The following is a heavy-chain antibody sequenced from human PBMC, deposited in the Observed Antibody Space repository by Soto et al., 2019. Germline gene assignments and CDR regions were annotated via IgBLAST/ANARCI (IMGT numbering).Heavy chain of an antibody. CDR1: GYTFTRYY. CDR2: INPRGGST. J-gene: IGHJ4*02. CDR3: ARDQSDHDSRCLFAY. D-gene: IGHD3-22*01. V-gene: IGHV1-46*01. Sequence: QVQLVQSGAEVKKPGASLKVSCKASGYTFTRYYMHWVRQAPGQGVEWMGIINPRGGSTSYAQKFQGRVTLTRDTSTSTVYMELSSLISEDTAVHYCARDQSDHDSRCLFAYWCQGTLVTDS.